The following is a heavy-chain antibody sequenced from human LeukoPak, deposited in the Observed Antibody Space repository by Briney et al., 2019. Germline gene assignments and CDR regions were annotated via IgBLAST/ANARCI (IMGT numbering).Heavy chain of an antibody. CDR1: GFTFSSYA. CDR3: ARDQYYDILTGYYFDY. V-gene: IGHV3-30-3*01. CDR2: ISYDGSNK. Sequence: GGSLRLSCAASGFTFSSYAMHWVRQAPGKGLEWVAVISYDGSNKYYADSVKGRFTISRDNSKNTLYLQMNSLRAEDTAVYYCARDQYYDILTGYYFDYWGQGTLVTVSS. J-gene: IGHJ4*02. D-gene: IGHD3-9*01.